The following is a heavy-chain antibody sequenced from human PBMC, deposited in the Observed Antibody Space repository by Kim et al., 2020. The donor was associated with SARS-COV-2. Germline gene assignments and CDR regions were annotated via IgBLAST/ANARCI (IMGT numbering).Heavy chain of an antibody. CDR2: IRNGGSNN. Sequence: GGSLRLSCAASGFTFSSYGMHWVRQAPGKGLEWVGGIRNGGSNNYSADCAKGRFTITSANYKNTMNLQMNSLSAEVTDADYCESAYYSGSRCSYWLADA. CDR3: ESAYYSGSRCSYWLADA. V-gene: IGHV3-33*01. D-gene: IGHD3-10*01. CDR1: GFTFSSYG. J-gene: IGHJ3*01.